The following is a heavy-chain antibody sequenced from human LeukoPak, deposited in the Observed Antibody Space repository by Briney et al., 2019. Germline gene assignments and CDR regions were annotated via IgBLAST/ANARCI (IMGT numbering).Heavy chain of an antibody. CDR3: ARDHYDILTGYYPDY. V-gene: IGHV1-18*04. Sequence: ASVTVSCKASGYTFTSYGISWVRQAPGQGLEWMGWISAYNGNANYAQKLQGRVTMTTDTSTSTAYMELRSLRSDDTAVYYCARDHYDILTGYYPDYWGQGTLVTVSS. D-gene: IGHD3-9*01. CDR2: ISAYNGNA. CDR1: GYTFTSYG. J-gene: IGHJ4*02.